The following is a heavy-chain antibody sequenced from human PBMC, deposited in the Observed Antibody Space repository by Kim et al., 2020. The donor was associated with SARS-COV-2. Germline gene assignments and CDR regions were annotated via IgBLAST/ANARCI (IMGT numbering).Heavy chain of an antibody. J-gene: IGHJ3*02. CDR3: AKHSSGWYAKDAFDI. Sequence: DAVKGRFTISRDNSKNTLYLQMNSLRAEDTAVYYCAKHSSGWYAKDAFDIWGQGTMVTVSS. V-gene: IGHV3-23*03. D-gene: IGHD6-19*01.